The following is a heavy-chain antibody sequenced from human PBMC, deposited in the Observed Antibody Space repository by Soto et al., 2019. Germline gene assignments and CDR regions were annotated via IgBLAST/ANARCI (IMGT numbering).Heavy chain of an antibody. CDR2: IWYDGSNK. CDR3: ARGVYDYIWGSYRPNFDY. D-gene: IGHD3-16*02. V-gene: IGHV3-33*01. CDR1: GFTFSSYG. J-gene: IGHJ4*02. Sequence: QVQLVESGGGVVRPGRSLRLSCAASGFTFSSYGMHWVRQAPGKGLEWVAVIWYDGSNKYYADSVKGRFTISRDNSKNTLYLQMNSLRAEDTAVYYCARGVYDYIWGSYRPNFDYWGQGTLVTVSS.